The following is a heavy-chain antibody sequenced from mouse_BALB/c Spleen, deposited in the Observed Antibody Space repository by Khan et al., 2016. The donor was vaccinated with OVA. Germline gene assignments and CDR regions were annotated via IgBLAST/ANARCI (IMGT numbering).Heavy chain of an antibody. CDR3: ARSLYYSYGYALDC. D-gene: IGHD2-14*01. CDR2: ISSTGST. V-gene: IGHV3-2*02. Sequence: EVQLQESGPGLVKPSQSLSLTCTVTGYSITSDYAWNWIRQFPGNKLEWMGYISSTGSTSYNPSLKSLISFTRDTSKNQFFLQLKSVTTEDTATYYCARSLYYSYGYALDCWGRGTSVTVSS. CDR1: GYSITSDYA. J-gene: IGHJ4*01.